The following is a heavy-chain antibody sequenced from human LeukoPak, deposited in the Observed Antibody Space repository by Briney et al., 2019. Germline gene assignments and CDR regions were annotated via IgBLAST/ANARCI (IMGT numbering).Heavy chain of an antibody. CDR2: INHSGST. J-gene: IGHJ4*02. V-gene: IGHV4-34*01. D-gene: IGHD2-21*02. CDR3: ARVQTYCGGDCYSGLDY. CDR1: GGSFSGYY. Sequence: SETLSLTCAVYGGSFSGYYWSWIRQPPGKGLEWIGEINHSGSTNYNPSLKSRVTISVDTSKNQFSLKLSSVTAADTAVYYCARVQTYCGGDCYSGLDYWGQGTLVTVSS.